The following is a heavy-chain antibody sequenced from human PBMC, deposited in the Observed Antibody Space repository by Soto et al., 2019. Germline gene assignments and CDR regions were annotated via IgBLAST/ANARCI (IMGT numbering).Heavy chain of an antibody. Sequence: QVVQSGAEVKKPGASVKISCKASGNTFTIYYIHWVRQAPGQGLEWMGIINPSGDSTSYAQKFQGRVTMTRDTSTSTVYMDLSSLRSEDTAVYYCARATYCSGDCYFFDYWGHGTLVTVSS. CDR1: GNTFTIYY. CDR3: ARATYCSGDCYFFDY. CDR2: INPSGDST. D-gene: IGHD2-21*02. J-gene: IGHJ4*01. V-gene: IGHV1-46*01.